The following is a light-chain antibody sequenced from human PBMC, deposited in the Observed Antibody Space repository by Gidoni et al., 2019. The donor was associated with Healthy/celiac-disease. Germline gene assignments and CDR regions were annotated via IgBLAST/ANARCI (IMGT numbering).Light chain of an antibody. V-gene: IGLV3-19*01. J-gene: IGLJ2*01. CDR3: NSRDSSGNHLNVV. CDR2: GKN. Sequence: SSELTQDPAVSVALGQTVRITCQGDRLRSYYASWYQQKPGQAPVRVIYGKNNRPSGIPGRFSGSSSGNTASLTITGAQAEDEADYYCNSRDSSGNHLNVVFGGGTKLTVL. CDR1: RLRSYY.